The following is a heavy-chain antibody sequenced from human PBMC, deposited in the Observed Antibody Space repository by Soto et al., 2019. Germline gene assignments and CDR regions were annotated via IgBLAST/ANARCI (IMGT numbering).Heavy chain of an antibody. CDR3: ARDQWMVPRGGYD. Sequence: QIHLLQSGPEVKKPGASVKVSCKASGYKFTSYGITWVRQAPGQGLEWMGWISGYNGDTKFGQKVQGRVTLTTDTSTSTAYMELRSLRSDDTAVYYCARDQWMVPRGGYDWGQGTLVTVSS. V-gene: IGHV1-18*01. CDR1: GYKFTSYG. CDR2: ISGYNGDT. J-gene: IGHJ4*02. D-gene: IGHD6-19*01.